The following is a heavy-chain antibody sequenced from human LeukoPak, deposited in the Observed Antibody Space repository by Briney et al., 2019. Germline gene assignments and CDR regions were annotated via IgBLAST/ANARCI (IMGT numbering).Heavy chain of an antibody. CDR2: ISSSGSTI. CDR1: GFTFSSYE. V-gene: IGHV3-48*03. Sequence: PGGPMRLSCAASGFTFSSYEMNWVRQAPGKGLEWVSYISSSGSTIYYADSVKGRFTISRDNAKNSLYLQMNSLRDEDTAVYYCAREPYDSSGYHSEYFDYWGQGTLVTVSS. J-gene: IGHJ4*02. CDR3: AREPYDSSGYHSEYFDY. D-gene: IGHD3-22*01.